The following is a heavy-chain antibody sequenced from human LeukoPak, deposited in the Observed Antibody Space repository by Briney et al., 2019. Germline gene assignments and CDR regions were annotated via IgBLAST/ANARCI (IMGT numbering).Heavy chain of an antibody. CDR2: IYYSGST. J-gene: IGHJ4*02. CDR3: TTYYYGSGSYGDY. CDR1: GGSISSGGYY. Sequence: SETLSLTCTVSGGSISSGGYYWSWIRQHPGKGLEWIGYIYYSGSTYYNPSLKSRVTISVDTPKNQFSLKLSSVTAADTAVYYCTTYYYGSGSYGDYWGQGTLVTVSS. V-gene: IGHV4-31*03. D-gene: IGHD3-10*01.